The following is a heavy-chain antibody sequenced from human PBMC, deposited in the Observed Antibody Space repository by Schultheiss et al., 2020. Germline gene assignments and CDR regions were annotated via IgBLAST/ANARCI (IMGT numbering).Heavy chain of an antibody. J-gene: IGHJ6*02. CDR2: ISWNSGSI. V-gene: IGHV3-9*01. Sequence: SLKISCAASGFTFDDYAMHWVRQAPGKGLEWVSGISWNSGSIGYADSVKGRFTISRDNAKNSLYLQMNSLRAEDTALYYCAKEIAAAGYYYYYGMDVWGQGTLVTVSS. D-gene: IGHD6-13*01. CDR1: GFTFDDYA. CDR3: AKEIAAAGYYYYYGMDV.